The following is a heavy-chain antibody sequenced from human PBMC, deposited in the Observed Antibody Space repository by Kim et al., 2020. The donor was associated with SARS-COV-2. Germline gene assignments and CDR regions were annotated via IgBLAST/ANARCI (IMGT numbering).Heavy chain of an antibody. CDR3: ARDQIAAAHYFQH. V-gene: IGHV3-11*01. Sequence: YADSVKCRFTITRDNAKNSLYLQMNSLRAEDTAVYYCARDQIAAAHYFQHWGQGTLVTVSS. D-gene: IGHD6-13*01. J-gene: IGHJ1*01.